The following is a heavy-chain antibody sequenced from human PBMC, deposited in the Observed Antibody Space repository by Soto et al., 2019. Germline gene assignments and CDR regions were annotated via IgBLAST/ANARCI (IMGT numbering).Heavy chain of an antibody. CDR3: ARRGYCTNGVCYYGMDV. V-gene: IGHV4-39*01. CDR1: GGSISSSSYY. Sequence: SETLSLTCTVSGGSISSSSYYWGWIRQPPGKGLEWIGSIYCSGSTYYNPSLKSRVTISVDTSKNQFSLKLSSVTAADTAVYYCARRGYCTNGVCYYGMDVWGQGTTVTVSS. D-gene: IGHD2-8*01. CDR2: IYCSGST. J-gene: IGHJ6*02.